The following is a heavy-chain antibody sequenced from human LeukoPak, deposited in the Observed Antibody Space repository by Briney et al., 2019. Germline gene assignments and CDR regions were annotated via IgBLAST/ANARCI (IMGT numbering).Heavy chain of an antibody. CDR2: IYHSGST. Sequence: SGTLSLTCAVSGGSISSSNWWSWVRQPPGKGLEWIGEIYHSGSTNYNPSLKSRVTISVDTSKNQFSLKLSSVTAADTAVYYCARLRIAVAGTYYYYYYMDVWGKGTTVTVSS. CDR1: GGSISSSNW. CDR3: ARLRIAVAGTYYYYYYMDV. J-gene: IGHJ6*03. V-gene: IGHV4-4*02. D-gene: IGHD6-19*01.